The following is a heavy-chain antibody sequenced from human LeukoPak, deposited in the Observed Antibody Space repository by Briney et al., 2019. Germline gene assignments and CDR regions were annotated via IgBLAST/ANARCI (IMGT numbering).Heavy chain of an antibody. CDR1: GFSFSRFG. CDR3: AQKGGTDH. J-gene: IGHJ4*02. CDR2: ISSSSSAI. Sequence: GGSLRLSCAASGFSFSRFGMNWVRQAPGKGLEWISYISSSSSAIYYADSVKGRFTIPRDNAKNSLYLQMSSLRDDDTAVYYCAQKGGTDHWGQGTLVTVSS. D-gene: IGHD2-15*01. V-gene: IGHV3-48*02.